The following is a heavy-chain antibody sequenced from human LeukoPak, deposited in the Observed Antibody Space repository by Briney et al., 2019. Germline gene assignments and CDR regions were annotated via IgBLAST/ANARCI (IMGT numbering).Heavy chain of an antibody. D-gene: IGHD6-6*01. CDR3: ARKYPDHWFDP. CDR1: GGSISSGNFY. Sequence: SETLSLTCTVSGGSISSGNFYWSWIRQPPGKGLEWIGYIFYLGSTYYNLSLKSRVTMSVDTSKNQFSLILRSVTAADTAVYYCARKYPDHWFDPWGQGTLVTVSS. V-gene: IGHV4-30-4*01. CDR2: IFYLGST. J-gene: IGHJ5*02.